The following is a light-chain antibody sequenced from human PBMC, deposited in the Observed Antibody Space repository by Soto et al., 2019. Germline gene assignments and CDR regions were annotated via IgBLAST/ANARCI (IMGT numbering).Light chain of an antibody. CDR3: QQRSNWPSLT. CDR2: GTS. Sequence: EVVLTQSPCTLSLYPGERATLSCRASQTVSSTCLAWYQQRPGQAPRLLIFGTSNRATDIPDRFSGSGSGTDFTLTISRLEPEDFAVYYCQQRSNWPSLTFGGGTKVDI. V-gene: IGKV3D-20*02. J-gene: IGKJ4*01. CDR1: QTVSSTC.